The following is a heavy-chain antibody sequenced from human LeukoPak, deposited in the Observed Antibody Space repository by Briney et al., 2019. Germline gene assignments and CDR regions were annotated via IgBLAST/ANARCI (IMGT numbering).Heavy chain of an antibody. D-gene: IGHD3-22*01. CDR2: ISWNGTT. CDR1: GFTFYDYT. J-gene: IGHJ4*02. CDR3: VKDLTYESSGSVFDY. Sequence: PGGSLRLSCAASGFTFYDYTMHWVRQAPGKTLEWVSLISWNGTTYYADSMKGRFTISRDNSKNSLYLQMDTLRSEDTAFYYCVKDLTYESSGSVFDYWGQGTLVTVSS. V-gene: IGHV3-43*01.